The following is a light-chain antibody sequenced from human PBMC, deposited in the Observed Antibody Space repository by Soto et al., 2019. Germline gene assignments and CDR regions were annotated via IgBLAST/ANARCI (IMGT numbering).Light chain of an antibody. CDR3: QQRSNWPPYT. CDR1: QRVSSY. CDR2: DAS. V-gene: IGKV3-11*01. J-gene: IGKJ2*01. Sequence: EIVLTQSPSTLSLSPGERATLSCRASQRVSSYLAWYQQNPGQAPRLLIYDASNRATGIPARFSGSGSGTDFTLTISSLEPEDFAVYYCQQRSNWPPYTFGQGTKLEIK.